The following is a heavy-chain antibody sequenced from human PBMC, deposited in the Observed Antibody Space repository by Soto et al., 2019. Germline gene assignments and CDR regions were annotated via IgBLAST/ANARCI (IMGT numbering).Heavy chain of an antibody. CDR3: ARDRGAVAGIWFDP. Sequence: ASVKVSCKASRYTFTSYAMHWVRQAPGQRLEWMGWINAGNGNTKYSQKFQGRVTITRDTSASTAYMELSSLRSEDTAVYYCARDRGAVAGIWFDPWGQGTLVTVSS. CDR1: RYTFTSYA. CDR2: INAGNGNT. V-gene: IGHV1-3*01. J-gene: IGHJ5*02. D-gene: IGHD6-19*01.